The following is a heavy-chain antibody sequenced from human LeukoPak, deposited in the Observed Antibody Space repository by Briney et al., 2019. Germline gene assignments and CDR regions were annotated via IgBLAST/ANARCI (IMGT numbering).Heavy chain of an antibody. D-gene: IGHD2-15*01. V-gene: IGHV4-59*08. CDR1: GGSLSFYY. J-gene: IGHJ4*02. CDR3: ARHPTPRYYFDY. CDR2: IYYSGTT. Sequence: PSETLSLTCTVSGGSLSFYYWTWIRQPPGKGLEWIGYIYYSGTTNYNPSLKSRLTISVDTSKNQFSLNLSSVTAADTAVYYCARHPTPRYYFDYWGQGTLVTVSS.